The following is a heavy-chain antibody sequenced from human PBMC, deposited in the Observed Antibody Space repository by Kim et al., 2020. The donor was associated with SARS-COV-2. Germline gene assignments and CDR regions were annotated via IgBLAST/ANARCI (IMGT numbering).Heavy chain of an antibody. CDR3: AKTVEEHNWGILEWLSQGLKHFDY. Sequence: GGSLRLSCAASGFTFSSYGMHWVRQAPGKGLEWVAVISYDGSNKYYADSVKGRFTISRDNSKNTLYLQMNSLRAEDTAVYYCAKTVEEHNWGILEWLSQGLKHFDYWGQGTLVTVSS. CDR1: GFTFSSYG. CDR2: ISYDGSNK. J-gene: IGHJ4*02. D-gene: IGHD3-3*01. V-gene: IGHV3-30*18.